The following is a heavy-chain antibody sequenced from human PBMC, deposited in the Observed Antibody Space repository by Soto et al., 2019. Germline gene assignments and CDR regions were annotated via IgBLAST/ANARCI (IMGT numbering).Heavy chain of an antibody. V-gene: IGHV1-2*04. CDR2: INPNSGGT. J-gene: IGHJ4*02. D-gene: IGHD2-15*01. CDR3: ARDYCSGGSCYSFDY. CDR1: GYTFTGYY. Sequence: ASVKVSCKASGYTFTGYYMHWVRQAPGQGLEWMGWINPNSGGTNYAQKSQGWVTMTRDTSISTAYMELSRLRSDDTAVYYCARDYCSGGSCYSFDYWGQGTLVTVSS.